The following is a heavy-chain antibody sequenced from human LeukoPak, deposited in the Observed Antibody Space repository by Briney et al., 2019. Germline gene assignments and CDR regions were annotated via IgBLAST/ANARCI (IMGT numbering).Heavy chain of an antibody. D-gene: IGHD3-22*01. CDR1: GYTFTSYY. CDR3: ASPYYYDSSGYRPYYYYGMDV. CDR2: INPSGRST. Sequence: ASVTVSCKASGYTFTSYYMHWVRQAPGQGLEWMGIINPSGRSTSYALKFQGRVTMTRDTSTSTVYMELSSLRSEDTAVYYCASPYYYDSSGYRPYYYYGMDVWGQGTTVTVSS. V-gene: IGHV1-46*01. J-gene: IGHJ6*02.